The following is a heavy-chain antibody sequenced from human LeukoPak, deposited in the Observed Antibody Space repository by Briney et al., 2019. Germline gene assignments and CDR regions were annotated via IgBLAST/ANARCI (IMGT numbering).Heavy chain of an antibody. V-gene: IGHV1-18*01. CDR1: GYTFTSYG. CDR2: ISAYNGNT. D-gene: IGHD3-3*01. J-gene: IGHJ5*02. CDR3: ARDWFGSYDFWSGYPSNWFDP. Sequence: ASVKVSCKASGYTFTSYGISWVRQAPGQGLAWMGWISAYNGNTNYAQKLQGRVTMTTDTSTSTAYMELRSLRSDDTAVYYCARDWFGSYDFWSGYPSNWFDPWGQGTLVTVSS.